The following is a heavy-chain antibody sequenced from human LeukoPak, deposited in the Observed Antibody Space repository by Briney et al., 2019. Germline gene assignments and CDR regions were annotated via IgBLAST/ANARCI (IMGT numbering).Heavy chain of an antibody. Sequence: GGSLRLSCAASGFTVSSNYMSWVRQAPGKGLEWVSVIYSGGSTYYADSVKGRFTISRDNAKNSLYLQMNSLRAEDTAVYYCAARIVGAQEDYWGQGTLVTVSS. CDR3: AARIVGAQEDY. CDR2: IYSGGST. V-gene: IGHV3-53*01. CDR1: GFTVSSNY. D-gene: IGHD1-26*01. J-gene: IGHJ4*02.